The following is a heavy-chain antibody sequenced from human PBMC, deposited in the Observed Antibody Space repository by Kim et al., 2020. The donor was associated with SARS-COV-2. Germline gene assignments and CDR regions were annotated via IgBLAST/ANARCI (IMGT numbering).Heavy chain of an antibody. D-gene: IGHD3-10*01. J-gene: IGHJ4*02. Sequence: GGSLRLPCAASGFTFSISAMCCVRQAPGKGLEWVSAFSGRRGSTYYADSVKGRFTISRDNSKNTLSLQMNSLRAEDTAVYYCAKVRITKVRGVTDYWGQGTLAADST. CDR3: AKVRITKVRGVTDY. CDR1: GFTFSISA. V-gene: IGHV3-23*01. CDR2: FSGRRGST.